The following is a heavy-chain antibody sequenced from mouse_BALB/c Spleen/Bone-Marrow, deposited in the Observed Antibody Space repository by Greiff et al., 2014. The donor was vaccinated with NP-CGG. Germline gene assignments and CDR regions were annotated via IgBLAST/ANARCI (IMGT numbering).Heavy chain of an antibody. CDR3: ARDRGYDSYYAMDY. V-gene: IGHV2-6-7*01. D-gene: IGHD2-2*01. J-gene: IGHJ4*01. CDR2: IWGDGST. Sequence: QVQLQQSGPGLVAPSQSLSITCTVSGFSLTGYGVNWVRQPPGKGLEWLGMIWGDGSTDYNSALKSRLSISKDNSKSQVFLKMNSPQTDDTARYYCARDRGYDSYYAMDYWGQGTSVTVSS. CDR1: GFSLTGYG.